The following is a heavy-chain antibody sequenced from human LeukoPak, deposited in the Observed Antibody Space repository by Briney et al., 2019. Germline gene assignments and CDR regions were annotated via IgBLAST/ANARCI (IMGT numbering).Heavy chain of an antibody. Sequence: GGSLRLSCAASGFTFSSYGMHWVREAPGKGLEGVANIKQEGSEKYYVDSVKGRFTISRDNAKNSLYLQMNSLRAEDTAVYYCAREGATGIDYWGQGTLVTVSS. D-gene: IGHD4/OR15-4a*01. V-gene: IGHV3-7*01. CDR3: AREGATGIDY. J-gene: IGHJ4*02. CDR1: GFTFSSYG. CDR2: IKQEGSEK.